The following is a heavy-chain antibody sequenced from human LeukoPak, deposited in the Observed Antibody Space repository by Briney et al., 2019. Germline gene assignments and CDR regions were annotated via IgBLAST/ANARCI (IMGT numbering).Heavy chain of an antibody. D-gene: IGHD5-12*01. CDR2: VYYSGST. Sequence: KPSETLSLTCTVSGGSISPYYWSWIRQPPGKGLEWIGYVYYSGSTNYNPSLKSRVTISVDTSKNQFSLKLSSMTAADTAVYYCARDGSGYGGRFDYWGQGTLVTVSS. CDR1: GGSISPYY. J-gene: IGHJ4*02. V-gene: IGHV4-59*01. CDR3: ARDGSGYGGRFDY.